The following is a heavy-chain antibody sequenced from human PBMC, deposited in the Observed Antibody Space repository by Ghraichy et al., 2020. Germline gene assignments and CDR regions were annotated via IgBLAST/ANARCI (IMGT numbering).Heavy chain of an antibody. Sequence: SETLSLTCTVSGGSISSGSYYWSWIRQPAGKGLEWIGRIHTSGSTNYNPSLKSRVTLSVDTSKNQFSLTVSSVTAADTAVYYCARDLVVAPYNWFDPWGQGTLVTVSS. D-gene: IGHD5-12*01. V-gene: IGHV4-61*02. CDR2: IHTSGST. CDR1: GGSISSGSYY. J-gene: IGHJ5*02. CDR3: ARDLVVAPYNWFDP.